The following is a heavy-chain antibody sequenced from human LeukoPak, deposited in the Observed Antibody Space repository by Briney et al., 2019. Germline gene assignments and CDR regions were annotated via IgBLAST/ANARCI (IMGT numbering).Heavy chain of an antibody. CDR3: ARRSRSSSSALFDY. Sequence: PSETLSLTCAVYGGSFSGYYWSWIRQPPGKGLEWIGEINHSGSTNYNPSLESRVTISVDTSKNQFSLKLSSVTAADTAVYYCARRSRSSSSALFDYWGQGTLVTVSS. J-gene: IGHJ4*02. CDR2: INHSGST. V-gene: IGHV4-34*01. D-gene: IGHD6-6*01. CDR1: GGSFSGYY.